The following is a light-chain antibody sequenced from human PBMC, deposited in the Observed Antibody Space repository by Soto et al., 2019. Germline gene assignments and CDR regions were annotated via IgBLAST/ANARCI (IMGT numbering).Light chain of an antibody. J-gene: IGKJ5*01. CDR3: QQYNNWPSWT. CDR1: QSVSSN. Sequence: EIVMTQSPATLSVSPGERATLSCRASQSVSSNLVWYQQKPGQAPRLLIYGASTRATGIPARFRGSGSGTEFTLTISSLQSEDFAVYYCQQYNNWPSWTFGQGTRLEIK. V-gene: IGKV3-15*01. CDR2: GAS.